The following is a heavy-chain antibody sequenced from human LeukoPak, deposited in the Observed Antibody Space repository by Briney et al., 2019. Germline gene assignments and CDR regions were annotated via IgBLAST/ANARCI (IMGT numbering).Heavy chain of an antibody. Sequence: SETLSLTCTVSGGSISSGSYYWSWIRQPAGKGLAWIGRIYTSGSTNYNPSLKSRVTISVDTSKNQFSLKLSSVTAADTAVCYCASAYYDFWSGYYTDYWGQGTLVTVSS. J-gene: IGHJ4*02. D-gene: IGHD3-3*01. CDR3: ASAYYDFWSGYYTDY. CDR2: IYTSGST. V-gene: IGHV4-61*02. CDR1: GGSISSGSYY.